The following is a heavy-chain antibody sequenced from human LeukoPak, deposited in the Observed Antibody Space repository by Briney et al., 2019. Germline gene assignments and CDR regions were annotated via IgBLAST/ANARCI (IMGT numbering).Heavy chain of an antibody. CDR3: ATDRDNSDWQKRFDS. V-gene: IGHV3-74*01. Sequence: GGSLRLSCAGSGFTFSSYWMHWVRQAPGKGLVWVSRISGDGTSTTYADAVKGRFTISRDNAKNSLHLQMNSLRAEDTAVYYCATDRDNSDWQKRFDSWGQGTLVTVSS. J-gene: IGHJ4*02. D-gene: IGHD2-21*02. CDR2: ISGDGTST. CDR1: GFTFSSYW.